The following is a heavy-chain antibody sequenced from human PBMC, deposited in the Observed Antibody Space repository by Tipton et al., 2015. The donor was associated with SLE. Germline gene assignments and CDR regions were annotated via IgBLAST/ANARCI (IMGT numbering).Heavy chain of an antibody. Sequence: LSCAASGFTFSNAWMSWVRQAPGKGLEWVGRIKSKTDGGTTDYAAPVKGRFTISRDDSKNTLYLQMNSLKTEDTAVYYCTTEAVGYCSGGSCLDYWGQGTLVTVSS. CDR2: IKSKTDGGTT. CDR1: GFTFSNAW. J-gene: IGHJ4*02. CDR3: TTEAVGYCSGGSCLDY. V-gene: IGHV3-15*01. D-gene: IGHD2-15*01.